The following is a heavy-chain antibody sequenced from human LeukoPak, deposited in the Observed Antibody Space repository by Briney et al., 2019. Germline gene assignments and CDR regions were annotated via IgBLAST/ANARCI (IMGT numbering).Heavy chain of an antibody. J-gene: IGHJ3*02. CDR2: IYPGDSDT. CDR3: ARAYTTYYYDSSGYNHDAFDI. Sequence: GESLKISCKGSGYSFTSYWIGWVRQMPGKGLEWMGIIYPGDSDTRYSPSFQGQVTISADKSISTAYLQWSSLKASDPAMYYCARAYTTYYYDSSGYNHDAFDIWGQGTMVTVSS. CDR1: GYSFTSYW. D-gene: IGHD3-22*01. V-gene: IGHV5-51*01.